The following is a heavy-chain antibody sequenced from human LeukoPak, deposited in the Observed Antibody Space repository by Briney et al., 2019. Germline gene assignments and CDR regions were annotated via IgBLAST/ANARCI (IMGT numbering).Heavy chain of an antibody. CDR3: ASLPNPAGARRSYYYYYGMDV. V-gene: IGHV4-34*01. Sequence: PSETLSLTCAVYGGSFSGYYWSWIRQPPGKGLEWIGEINHSGSTNYNPSLKSRVTISVDTSKNQFSLKLSSVTAADTAVYYCASLPNPAGARRSYYYYYGMDVWGQGTTVTVSS. J-gene: IGHJ6*02. CDR1: GGSFSGYY. CDR2: INHSGST. D-gene: IGHD2-8*01.